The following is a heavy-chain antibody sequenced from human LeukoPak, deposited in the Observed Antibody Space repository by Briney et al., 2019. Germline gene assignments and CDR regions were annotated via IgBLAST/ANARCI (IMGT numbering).Heavy chain of an antibody. CDR2: INPNSGGT. CDR1: GYTFTNYY. D-gene: IGHD6-13*01. V-gene: IGHV1-2*02. J-gene: IGHJ4*02. Sequence: ASVMVSCKASGYTFTNYYIHWVRQAPGQGLEWMGWINPNSGGTNYAQKFQGRVTMTRDTSISTAYMELSRLRSDDTAVYYCARAPTGYSSSWFLLDYWGQGTLVTVSS. CDR3: ARAPTGYSSSWFLLDY.